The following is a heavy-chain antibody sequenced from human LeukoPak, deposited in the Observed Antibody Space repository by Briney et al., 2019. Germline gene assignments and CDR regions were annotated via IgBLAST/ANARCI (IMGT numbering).Heavy chain of an antibody. CDR3: ARTQLYCSSTSCYVNWFDP. CDR1: GGSISSGDYY. Sequence: SETLSLTCTVSGGSISSGDYYWSWIRQPPGTGLEWIGYIYYSGSTYYNPSLKSRVTISVDTSKNQFFLKLSSVTAADTAVYYCARTQLYCSSTSCYVNWFDPWGQGTLVTASS. V-gene: IGHV4-30-4*01. CDR2: IYYSGST. D-gene: IGHD2-2*01. J-gene: IGHJ5*02.